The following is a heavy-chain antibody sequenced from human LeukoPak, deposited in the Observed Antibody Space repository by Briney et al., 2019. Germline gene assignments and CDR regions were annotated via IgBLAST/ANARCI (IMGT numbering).Heavy chain of an antibody. Sequence: PGGSLSLSCAASGFTFSIYAMTWVRQAPGKGLEWVSGINGISGETYYADSVKGRFTISRDNSRNTLFLQMSSLRPDDTAVYYCAKGSAQQAVYYFDYWGQGTLVTVSS. D-gene: IGHD6-25*01. CDR3: AKGSAQQAVYYFDY. V-gene: IGHV3-23*01. J-gene: IGHJ4*02. CDR1: GFTFSIYA. CDR2: INGISGET.